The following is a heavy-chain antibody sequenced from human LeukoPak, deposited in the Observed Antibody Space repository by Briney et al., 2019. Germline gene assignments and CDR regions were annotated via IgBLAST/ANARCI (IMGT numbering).Heavy chain of an antibody. J-gene: IGHJ4*02. V-gene: IGHV1-18*01. D-gene: IGHD5-18*01. CDR3: ARDRYSYGYDY. CDR1: GYTFTSYG. CDR2: ISAYNGNT. Sequence: GASVKVSCKASGYTFTSYGISWVRQAPGQGLEWMGWISAYNGNTNYAQKLQGRVTMATDTSTSTAYMELRSLRSGDTAVYYCARDRYSYGYDYWGQGTLVTVSS.